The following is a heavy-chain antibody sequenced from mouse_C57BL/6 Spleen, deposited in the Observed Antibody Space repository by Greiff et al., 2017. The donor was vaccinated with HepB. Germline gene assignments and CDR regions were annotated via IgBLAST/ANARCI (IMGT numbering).Heavy chain of an antibody. Sequence: VKLQQSGAELVRPGASVTLSCKASGYTFTDYEMHWVKQTPVHGLEWIGAIDPETGGTAYNQKFKGKAILTADKSSSTAYMELRSLTSEDSAVYYCTRSGGYDYAMDYWGQGTSVTVSS. D-gene: IGHD2-2*01. CDR2: IDPETGGT. CDR1: GYTFTDYE. J-gene: IGHJ4*01. CDR3: TRSGGYDYAMDY. V-gene: IGHV1-15*01.